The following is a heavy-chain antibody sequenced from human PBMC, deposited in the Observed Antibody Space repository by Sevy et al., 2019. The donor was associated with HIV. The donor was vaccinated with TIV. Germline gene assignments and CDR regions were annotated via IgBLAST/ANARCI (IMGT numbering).Heavy chain of an antibody. CDR3: ARDSVGNFWSRYYSNWFDP. V-gene: IGHV3-7*01. J-gene: IGHJ5*02. CDR1: GFTFSSYW. CDR2: IKQDGSEK. D-gene: IGHD3-3*01. Sequence: GGSLRLSCAASGFTFSSYWMSWVRQAPGKGLEWVANIKQDGSEKYYVDSVKGRFTISRDNAKNSLYLQMNSLRAEDTAVYYCARDSVGNFWSRYYSNWFDPWGHGTLVTVSS.